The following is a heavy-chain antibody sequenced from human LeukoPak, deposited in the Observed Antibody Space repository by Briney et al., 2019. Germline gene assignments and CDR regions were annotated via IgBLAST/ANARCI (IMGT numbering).Heavy chain of an antibody. CDR2: ISSSGKNI. J-gene: IGHJ6*02. Sequence: GGSLRLSCAASGITFRSYEMNWVRQAPGKGLEWVSYISSSGKNIFYADSVKGRFTISRDNAKNSLHLQMNSLRAEDTAVYYCARDRGFCSSTGCPYGMDVWGQGTTVTVSS. D-gene: IGHD2-2*01. CDR3: ARDRGFCSSTGCPYGMDV. CDR1: GITFRSYE. V-gene: IGHV3-48*03.